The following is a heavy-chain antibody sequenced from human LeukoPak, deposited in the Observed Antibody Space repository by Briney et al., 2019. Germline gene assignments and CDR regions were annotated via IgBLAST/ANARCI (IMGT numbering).Heavy chain of an antibody. CDR3: ARARRLVHDTSFYIDS. V-gene: IGHV4-34*01. D-gene: IGHD2/OR15-2a*01. J-gene: IGHJ5*01. Sequence: PSETLSLTCAVYGGSFSGYYWSGIRQPPGKGLEWIGEINHSGSTNYNPSLKSRVTISVGTSKNQFSLKLSSVTAADTAVYFCARARRLVHDTSFYIDSWGQGTLVTVSS. CDR1: GGSFSGYY. CDR2: INHSGST.